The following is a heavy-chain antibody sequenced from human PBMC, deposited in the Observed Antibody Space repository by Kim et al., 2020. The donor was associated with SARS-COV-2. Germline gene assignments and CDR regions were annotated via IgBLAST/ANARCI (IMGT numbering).Heavy chain of an antibody. CDR3: ARSRSAGLYDY. Sequence: TNYAQKFQGRVTMTRDTSISTAYMELSRLGSDDTAVYYCARSRSAGLYDYWGQGTLVTVSS. J-gene: IGHJ4*02. V-gene: IGHV1-2*02. CDR2: T. D-gene: IGHD3-16*02.